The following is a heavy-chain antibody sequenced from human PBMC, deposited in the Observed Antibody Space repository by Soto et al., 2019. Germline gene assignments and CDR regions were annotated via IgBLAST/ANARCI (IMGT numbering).Heavy chain of an antibody. V-gene: IGHV3-7*01. CDR1: GFTFSSYW. CDR3: ARDSYDFWSGYFVYYYYGMDV. Sequence: GGSLRLSCAASGFTFSSYWMSWVRQAPGKGLEWVANIKQDGGEKYYVDSVKGRFTISRDNAKNSLYLQMNSLRAEDTAVYYCARDSYDFWSGYFVYYYYGMDVWGQGTTVTVSS. D-gene: IGHD3-3*01. CDR2: IKQDGGEK. J-gene: IGHJ6*02.